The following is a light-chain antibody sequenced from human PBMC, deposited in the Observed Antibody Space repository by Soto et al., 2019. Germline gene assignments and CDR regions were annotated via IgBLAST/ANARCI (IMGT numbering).Light chain of an antibody. V-gene: IGLV1-51*01. J-gene: IGLJ2*01. Sequence: QSVLTQPPSVSAAPGQKVAISCSGSSSNIENNYVSWYQQLPGTAPKLLIYDSDRRPSEIPDRFSGSKSGTSATLGITGLQTGDEADYYYGAWDSSLNVVLFGGGTKLTVL. CDR1: SSNIENNY. CDR2: DSD. CDR3: GAWDSSLNVVL.